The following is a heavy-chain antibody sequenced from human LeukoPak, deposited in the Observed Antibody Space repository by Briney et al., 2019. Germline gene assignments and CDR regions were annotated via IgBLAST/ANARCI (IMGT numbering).Heavy chain of an antibody. J-gene: IGHJ6*03. Sequence: PSETLSLTCTVSGGSISSSSYYWGWIRQPPGKGLEWIGSIYYSGSTYYNPSLKSRVTISVDTSKNQFSLKLSSVTAADTAVYYCARCPRDWSGYSHYYYYMDVWGKGTTVTVSS. CDR1: GGSISSSSYY. V-gene: IGHV4-39*01. CDR2: IYYSGST. CDR3: ARCPRDWSGYSHYYYYMDV. D-gene: IGHD3-3*01.